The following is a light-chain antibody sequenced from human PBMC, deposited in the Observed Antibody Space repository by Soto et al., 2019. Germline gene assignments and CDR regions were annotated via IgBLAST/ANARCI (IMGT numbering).Light chain of an antibody. V-gene: IGKV2-30*01. CDR1: QSIVYSDGQAY. CDR2: RAS. Sequence: DVVMTQSPLSLPVTLGQPAYISRRSSQSIVYSDGQAYLSWFQQRPGQSPRRLIYRASNRDSGVPDRFSGSGSGTDFTLQIDRVEAEDVGIYYCMQGTYWPPTFGRGTRVEIK. CDR3: MQGTYWPPT. J-gene: IGKJ1*01.